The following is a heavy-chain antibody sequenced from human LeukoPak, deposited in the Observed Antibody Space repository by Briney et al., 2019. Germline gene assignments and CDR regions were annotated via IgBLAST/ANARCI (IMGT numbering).Heavy chain of an antibody. CDR2: IYYSGST. V-gene: IGHV4-31*03. CDR1: GGSISSGGYY. Sequence: PPQTLSLTCTVSGGSISSGGYYWSWIRQHPGRGLEWIGYIYYSGSTYYNPSLKSRVTISVDTSKNQFSLKLSSVTAADTAVYYCAREGGSSRYFDYWGQGTLVTVSS. D-gene: IGHD6-6*01. CDR3: AREGGSSRYFDY. J-gene: IGHJ4*02.